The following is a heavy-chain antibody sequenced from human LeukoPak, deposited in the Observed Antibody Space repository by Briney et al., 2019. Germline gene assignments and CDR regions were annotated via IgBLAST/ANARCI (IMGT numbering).Heavy chain of an antibody. CDR3: ARSDISSGF. V-gene: IGHV3-48*03. J-gene: IGHJ4*02. CDR1: AFTFSRYE. CDR2: ISVGGSTI. D-gene: IGHD6-6*01. Sequence: PGGSLRLSCAASAFTFSRYEINRVRQAPGPGLGWVACISVGGSTIYYADSVRCRFTNSRDNAKNSLYLQMNSLRAGDTAVYYCARSDISSGFWGRGTLATVSS.